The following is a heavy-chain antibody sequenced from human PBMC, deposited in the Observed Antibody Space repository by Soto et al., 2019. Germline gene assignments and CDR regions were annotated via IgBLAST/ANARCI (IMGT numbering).Heavy chain of an antibody. V-gene: IGHV1-2*02. CDR3: ARRLGLRGYSYGSDY. CDR1: GYTFTGYY. Sequence: ASGKVSCKASGYTFTGYYMHGVRQAPGQGLEWMGWINPNSGGTNYAQKFQGRVTMTRDTSISTAYMELSRLRSDDTAVYYCARRLGLRGYSYGSDYWGQGTLVTVSS. CDR2: INPNSGGT. J-gene: IGHJ4*02. D-gene: IGHD5-18*01.